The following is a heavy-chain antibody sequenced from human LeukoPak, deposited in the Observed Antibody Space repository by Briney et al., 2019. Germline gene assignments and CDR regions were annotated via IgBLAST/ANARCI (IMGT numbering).Heavy chain of an antibody. CDR1: GYTLTELS. CDR2: FDPEDGEI. V-gene: IGHV1-24*01. J-gene: IGHJ6*03. Sequence: GASVKVSCKVSGYTLTELSMHWVRQAPGKGLEWMGGFDPEDGEIIYAQKFQGRVTMTEDTSTDTAYMELSSLRSEDTAVYYCATRVYGDYLYYYYMDVWGKGTTVTASS. D-gene: IGHD4-17*01. CDR3: ATRVYGDYLYYYYMDV.